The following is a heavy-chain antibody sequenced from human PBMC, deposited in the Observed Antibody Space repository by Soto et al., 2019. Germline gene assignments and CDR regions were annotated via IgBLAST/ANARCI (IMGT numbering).Heavy chain of an antibody. Sequence: EVQLLESGGGLVQPGGSVRLSCAASGLTFSSYAMSWVRQAPGKGLEWVSAISGTGDSTYYADSVKGRFTISRDNSKNTLYLQINSLRAEDTAVYYCAKDRDSSGYYYRNYWGQGTLVTVSS. D-gene: IGHD3-22*01. V-gene: IGHV3-23*01. CDR1: GLTFSSYA. J-gene: IGHJ4*02. CDR3: AKDRDSSGYYYRNY. CDR2: ISGTGDST.